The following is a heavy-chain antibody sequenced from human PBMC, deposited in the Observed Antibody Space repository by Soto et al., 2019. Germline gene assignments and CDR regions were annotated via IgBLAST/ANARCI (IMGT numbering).Heavy chain of an antibody. Sequence: GESLKISFKGSGYTFSSYLICWVRQVPVKGLEWMGIIYPGDSDARYSPSFQGQVTISADKSLTTAYMQWNSLRASDSGIYYCARVGCSGGNCYPSAALHDGGQGTPVKVSS. CDR2: IYPGDSDA. J-gene: IGHJ4*02. V-gene: IGHV5-51*01. CDR3: ARVGCSGGNCYPSAALHD. D-gene: IGHD2-15*01. CDR1: GYTFSSYL.